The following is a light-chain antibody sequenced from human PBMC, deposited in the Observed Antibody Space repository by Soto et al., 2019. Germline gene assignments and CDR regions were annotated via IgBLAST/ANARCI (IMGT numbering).Light chain of an antibody. V-gene: IGLV2-8*01. CDR3: SAYAGSNTDVV. CDR1: SSDVGGY. Sequence: QSALPQPPSASGAPGQAVTISCTGTSSDVGGYVSWYQQHPGKAPNLMIYEVTKRPSGVPDRFSGSKSGNTASLTVSGLQAEDEADYYCSAYAGSNTDVVFGGGTKVTVL. CDR2: EVT. J-gene: IGLJ2*01.